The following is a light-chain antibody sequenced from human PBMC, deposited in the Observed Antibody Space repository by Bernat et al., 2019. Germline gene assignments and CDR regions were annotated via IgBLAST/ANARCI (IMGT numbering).Light chain of an antibody. CDR2: DVN. V-gene: IGLV2-14*03. CDR3: SSDTSSGSYV. Sequence: QSALTQPASVSGSPGQSLTISCTGTSSDIGGFNYVSWYQQHTGKAPKLIIYDVNIRPSGVSNRFSGSKSGNTASLTISGLQAEDDADYYCSSDTSSGSYVCAAVTKVTVL. CDR1: SSDIGGFNY. J-gene: IGLJ1*01.